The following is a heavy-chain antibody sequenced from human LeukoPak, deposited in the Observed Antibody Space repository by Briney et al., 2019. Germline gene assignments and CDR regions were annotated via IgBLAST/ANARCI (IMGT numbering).Heavy chain of an antibody. V-gene: IGHV1-46*01. CDR1: GYTFSNNW. CDR2: INPTGTGT. J-gene: IGHJ5*02. Sequence: GASVKVSCKASGYTFSNNWMHWVRQAPGQGLEWIGLINPTGTGTLYAQKFQGRVIMTRDMSTSTGYMELSSLRSEDTAVYYCARDNSVGDIAWWFDPWGQGTLVTVSS. D-gene: IGHD3-10*01. CDR3: ARDNSVGDIAWWFDP.